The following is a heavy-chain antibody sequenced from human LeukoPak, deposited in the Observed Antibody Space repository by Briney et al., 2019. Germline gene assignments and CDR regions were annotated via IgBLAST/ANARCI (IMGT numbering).Heavy chain of an antibody. CDR3: ARDNDYYGSGSYLAY. V-gene: IGHV3-74*01. D-gene: IGHD3-10*01. CDR1: GISLPNYW. CDR2: INFDGTMT. J-gene: IGHJ4*02. Sequence: GGSLRLSCAASGISLPNYWIHWVRQAPGKGLVWVSRINFDGTMTNYVDSVKGRFTVSRDNAKNTVYLQMNSLRAEDTAVYYYARDNDYYGSGSYLAYWGQGTLVTVSS.